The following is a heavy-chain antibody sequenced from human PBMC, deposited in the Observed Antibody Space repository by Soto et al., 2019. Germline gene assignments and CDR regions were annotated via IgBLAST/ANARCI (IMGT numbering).Heavy chain of an antibody. Sequence: SETLSLTCTVSGGSISSYYWSWIRQPPGKGLEWIGYIYYSGSTNYNPSLKSRVTISVDTSKNQFSLKLCSVTAADTAVYYCARGRYCSSTSCRTYAFDIWGQGTMVTVSS. J-gene: IGHJ3*02. D-gene: IGHD2-2*01. V-gene: IGHV4-59*01. CDR3: ARGRYCSSTSCRTYAFDI. CDR1: GGSISSYY. CDR2: IYYSGST.